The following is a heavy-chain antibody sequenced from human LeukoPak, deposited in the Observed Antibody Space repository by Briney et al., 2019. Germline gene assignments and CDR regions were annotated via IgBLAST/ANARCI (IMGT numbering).Heavy chain of an antibody. J-gene: IGHJ2*01. V-gene: IGHV3-7*01. CDR2: IKQDGSEK. D-gene: IGHD3-22*01. CDR1: GFTFSNYW. CDR3: ARGPHDSSGYYLTL. Sequence: GGSLRLSCAASGFTFSNYWMHWVRQAPGKGLEWVGNIKQDGSEKYYVDSVKGRFTISRDNAKNSLYLQMNSLRAEDTAVYYCARGPHDSSGYYLTLWGRGTPVTVSS.